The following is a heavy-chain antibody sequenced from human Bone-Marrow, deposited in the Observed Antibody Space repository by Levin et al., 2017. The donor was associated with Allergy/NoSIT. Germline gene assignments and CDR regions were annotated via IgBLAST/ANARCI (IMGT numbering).Heavy chain of an antibody. CDR1: GFTFSSYA. D-gene: IGHD3-9*01. Sequence: GESLKISCAASGFTFSSYAMSWVRQAPGKGLEWVSAISGSGGSTYYADSVKGRFTISRDNSKNTLYLQMNSLRAEDTAVYYCAKDRNYDILTGYVYYYYYGMDVWGQGTTVTVSS. V-gene: IGHV3-23*01. CDR2: ISGSGGST. J-gene: IGHJ6*02. CDR3: AKDRNYDILTGYVYYYYYGMDV.